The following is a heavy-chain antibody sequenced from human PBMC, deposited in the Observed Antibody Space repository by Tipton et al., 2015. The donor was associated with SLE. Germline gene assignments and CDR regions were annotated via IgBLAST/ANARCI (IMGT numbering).Heavy chain of an antibody. Sequence: SLRLSCAASGFTFSTYWMSWVRQAPGKGLEWVANIKQDGSEKYYVDSVKGRFTISRDNAKNSLYLQMNGLRAEDMALYYCAKSSSVAGRGGGYYVDAWGQGTLVAVSS. J-gene: IGHJ4*02. CDR2: IKQDGSEK. CDR3: AKSSSVAGRGGGYYVDA. CDR1: GFTFSTYW. D-gene: IGHD6-19*01. V-gene: IGHV3-7*03.